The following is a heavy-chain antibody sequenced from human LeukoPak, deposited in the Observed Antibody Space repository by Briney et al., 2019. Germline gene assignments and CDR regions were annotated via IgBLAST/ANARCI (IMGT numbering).Heavy chain of an antibody. CDR2: ISNSGYI. V-gene: IGHV3-21*01. CDR1: GFTFSSYS. J-gene: IGHJ4*02. CDR3: AGEATLPGYSSSWYEY. Sequence: GGSLRLSCAASGFTFSSYSMNWVRQAPGKGLEWVSCISNSGYIYYADSVNGRFTISRDNAKNSLYLQMNSLRAEDTAVYYCAGEATLPGYSSSWYEYWGQGTLVTVSS. D-gene: IGHD6-13*01.